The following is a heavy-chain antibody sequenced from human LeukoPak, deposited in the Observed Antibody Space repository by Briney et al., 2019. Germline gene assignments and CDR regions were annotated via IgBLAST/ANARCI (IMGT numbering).Heavy chain of an antibody. CDR2: INWNGGST. CDR1: GFTFDDYG. Sequence: PGGSLRLSCAAAGFTFDDYGMSWVRQAPGKGLEWVSGINWNGGSTGYADSVKGRFTISRDNTKNSLYLQMNSLRADDTAVYHCMMSLTAHYYYGMDVWGQGTTVTVSS. D-gene: IGHD2-21*02. J-gene: IGHJ6*02. CDR3: MMSLTAHYYYGMDV. V-gene: IGHV3-20*01.